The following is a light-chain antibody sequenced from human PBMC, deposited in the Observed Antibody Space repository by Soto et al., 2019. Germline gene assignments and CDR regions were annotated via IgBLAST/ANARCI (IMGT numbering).Light chain of an antibody. Sequence: QSALTQPASVSGSPGQSITISCAGTSSDVGGYNYVSWYQQHPGKVPRLIISDVNKRPPGVSDRFSGSKSGNTASLTISGLQAEDEADYYCASFTRSVTVVFGGGTKLTVL. CDR3: ASFTRSVTVV. CDR1: SSDVGGYNY. V-gene: IGLV2-14*03. J-gene: IGLJ2*01. CDR2: DVN.